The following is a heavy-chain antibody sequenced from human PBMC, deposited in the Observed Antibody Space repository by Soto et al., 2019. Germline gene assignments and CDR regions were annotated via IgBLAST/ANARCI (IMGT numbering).Heavy chain of an antibody. CDR1: GGSFSGYY. J-gene: IGHJ3*02. CDR3: SRMEGGRMAGNSKDDFDI. D-gene: IGHD6-19*01. V-gene: IGHV4-34*01. Sequence: PSETLSLTCAVYGGSFSGYYWSWIRQPPGKGLEWIGEINHSGSTNYNPSLKSRVTISVDTSKTQFSLKLSSVTAADTAVYYCSRMEGGRMAGNSKDDFDIWGEGTMVTVSS. CDR2: INHSGST.